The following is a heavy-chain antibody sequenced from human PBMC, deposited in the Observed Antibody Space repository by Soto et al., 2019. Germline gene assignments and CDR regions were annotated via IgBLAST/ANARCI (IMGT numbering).Heavy chain of an antibody. Sequence: VQLLESGGGLVQPGGSLRLSCAASGFTFSSYAMSWVRQAPGKGLEWVSAISGSGGSTYYADSVKGRFTISRDNSKNTLYLQMNSLRAEDTAVYYCAKLYCSGGSCYSPLSAFDIWGQGTMVTVSS. V-gene: IGHV3-23*01. CDR2: ISGSGGST. D-gene: IGHD2-15*01. CDR1: GFTFSSYA. J-gene: IGHJ3*02. CDR3: AKLYCSGGSCYSPLSAFDI.